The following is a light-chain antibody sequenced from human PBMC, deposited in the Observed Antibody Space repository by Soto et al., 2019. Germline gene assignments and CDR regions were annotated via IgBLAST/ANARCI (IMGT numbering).Light chain of an antibody. Sequence: QSALTQPASVSGSPGQSITISCTGTSSDIGAYNYVSWYQQHPGKAPTVMIHNVSSRPSGVSNRFSGSKSGNTASLTISGLQAEDEADYYCSSYTTSSTVVFGGGTQLTVL. J-gene: IGLJ2*01. CDR3: SSYTTSSTVV. V-gene: IGLV2-14*01. CDR2: NVS. CDR1: SSDIGAYNY.